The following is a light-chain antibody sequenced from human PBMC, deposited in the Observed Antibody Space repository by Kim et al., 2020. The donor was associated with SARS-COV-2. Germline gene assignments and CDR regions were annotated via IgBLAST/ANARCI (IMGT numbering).Light chain of an antibody. J-gene: IGKJ4*01. CDR3: QQYHTLPLT. V-gene: IGKV1-33*01. CDR2: DAS. CDR1: QDISNY. Sequence: DIQMTQAPSSLSASVGDRVTITCQASQDISNYLNWYQQKPGKAPKVLIHDASNLEPGVPSRFSGSGSGTDFSFTIDSLQPEDVATYYCQQYHTLPLTFGGGTKLEI.